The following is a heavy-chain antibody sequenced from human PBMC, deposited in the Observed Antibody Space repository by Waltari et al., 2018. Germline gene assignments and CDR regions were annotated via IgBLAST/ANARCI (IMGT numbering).Heavy chain of an antibody. CDR1: GGSISSGGYY. CDR3: ARGTTTVVTDGFDY. CDR2: IYYSGST. Sequence: QVQLQESGPGLVKPSQTLSLTCPVSGGSISSGGYYWSWIRQHPGKGLEWIGYIYYSGSTYYNPSLKSRVTISVDTSKNQFALKLSSVTAADTAVYYCARGTTTVVTDGFDYWGQGTLVTVSS. D-gene: IGHD4-17*01. V-gene: IGHV4-31*03. J-gene: IGHJ4*02.